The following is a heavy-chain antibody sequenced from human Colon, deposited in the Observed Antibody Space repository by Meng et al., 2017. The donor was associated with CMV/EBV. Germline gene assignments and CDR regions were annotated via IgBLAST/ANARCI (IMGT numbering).Heavy chain of an antibody. Sequence: GESLEISCATSGFTFSNYDIHWVRQAPGKGLEWVACTRYHGRETYYADSVTGRFTISRDKSKNTVFLQMNSLRPEDTAVYYCAKDLIEPEVWGQGTLVTVSS. CDR2: TRYHGRET. CDR1: GFTFSNYD. D-gene: IGHD2/OR15-2a*01. J-gene: IGHJ4*02. V-gene: IGHV3-30*02. CDR3: AKDLIEPEV.